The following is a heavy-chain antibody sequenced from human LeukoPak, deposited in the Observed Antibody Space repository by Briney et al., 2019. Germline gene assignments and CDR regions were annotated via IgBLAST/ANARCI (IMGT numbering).Heavy chain of an antibody. CDR1: GYTFTSYD. Sequence: ASVKVSCKASGYTFTSYDINWVRQATGQGLEWMGWMNPNSGNTGYAQKFQGRVTITRNTSISTAYMELSSLRSEDTAVYYCARRYYYGSGSSFLYYYYYMDVWGKGTTVTVSS. CDR3: ARRYYYGSGSSFLYYYYYMDV. V-gene: IGHV1-8*03. CDR2: MNPNSGNT. J-gene: IGHJ6*03. D-gene: IGHD3-10*01.